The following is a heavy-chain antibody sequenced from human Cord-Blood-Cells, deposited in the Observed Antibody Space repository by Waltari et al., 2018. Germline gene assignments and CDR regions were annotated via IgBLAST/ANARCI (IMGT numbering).Heavy chain of an antibody. D-gene: IGHD6-13*01. V-gene: IGHV3-30*18. J-gene: IGHJ4*02. CDR2: ISYDGSNK. CDR3: AKVAGYSSMYYFDY. CDR1: GFTFSSYG. Sequence: QVQLVESGGGVVQPGRSLRLSCAASGFTFSSYGMHWVRQAPGKGLEWVAVISYDGSNKYYADSVKGRFTISRDNSKNTLYLQMNSLRAEDTAVYYCAKVAGYSSMYYFDYWGQGTLVTVSS.